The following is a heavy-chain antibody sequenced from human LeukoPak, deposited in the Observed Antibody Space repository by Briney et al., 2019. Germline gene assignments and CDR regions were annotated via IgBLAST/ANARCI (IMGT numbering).Heavy chain of an antibody. V-gene: IGHV1-69*04. Sequence: SVKVSCKASGGTFSSYAISWVRQAPGQGLEWMGRIIPILGIANYAQKFQGRVTITADKSTSTAYMELSSLRSEDTAVYYCARDASAGYDRYYFDYWGQGTLVTVSS. CDR1: GGTFSSYA. D-gene: IGHD3-16*01. CDR3: ARDASAGYDRYYFDY. CDR2: IIPILGIA. J-gene: IGHJ4*02.